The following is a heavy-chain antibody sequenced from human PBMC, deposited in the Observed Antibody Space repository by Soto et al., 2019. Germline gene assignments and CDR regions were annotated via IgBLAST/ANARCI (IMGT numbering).Heavy chain of an antibody. CDR1: GYTFTIYG. Sequence: ASVKVSCKASGYTFTIYGISWVRQAPGQGLEWMGWISAYNGNTNYAQKLQGRVTMTTDTSTSTAYMELRSLRSDDTAVYYCARGVVKYDFWSGYYTPYGMDVWGQGTTVTVSS. CDR3: ARGVVKYDFWSGYYTPYGMDV. CDR2: ISAYNGNT. J-gene: IGHJ6*02. D-gene: IGHD3-3*01. V-gene: IGHV1-18*01.